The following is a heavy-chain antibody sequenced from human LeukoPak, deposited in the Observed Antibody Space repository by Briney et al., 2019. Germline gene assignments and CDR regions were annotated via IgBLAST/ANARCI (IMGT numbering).Heavy chain of an antibody. V-gene: IGHV3-48*03. CDR2: ISISGISV. D-gene: IGHD5-24*01. CDR3: ASPTFSTNYYYYYMDV. J-gene: IGHJ6*03. CDR1: VFTSSNYE. Sequence: GGSLRLSCAAPVFTSSNYEGTWFRRAPGRGLEWVSYISISGISVYYSDSVKGRFTISRDNAKTSLYLQMNSLRAEDTAVYYCASPTFSTNYYYYYMDVWGKGTTVTVSS.